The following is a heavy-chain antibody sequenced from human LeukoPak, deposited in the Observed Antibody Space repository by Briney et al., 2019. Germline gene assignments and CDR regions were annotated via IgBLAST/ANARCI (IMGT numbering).Heavy chain of an antibody. CDR2: IKQDESEK. CDR3: ARDGAFRIYDY. CDR1: GFSFSTYW. D-gene: IGHD3-3*02. J-gene: IGHJ4*02. V-gene: IGHV3-7*01. Sequence: GGSLRLSCAASGFSFSTYWMTWVRQAPGRGLEWVASIKQDESEKYYGDSVKGRFTISRDNARNSLYLQMSSLRADDTAVYYCARDGAFRIYDYWGQGTLVTVTS.